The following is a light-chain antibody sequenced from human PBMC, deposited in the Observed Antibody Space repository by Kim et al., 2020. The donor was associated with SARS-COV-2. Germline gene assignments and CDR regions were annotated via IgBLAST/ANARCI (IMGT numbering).Light chain of an antibody. Sequence: QSALTQPPSASGSPGQSVTISCTGTSSDIGNYDYVSCYQQHPGKAPQLMIHEVDKRPSWVPDRFSGSKSDNTSSLTVSGLPAEDVANYYCSSYAGSNYFVFGPGPRSPS. CDR1: SSDIGNYDY. V-gene: IGLV2-8*01. J-gene: IGLJ1*01. CDR2: EVD. CDR3: SSYAGSNYFV.